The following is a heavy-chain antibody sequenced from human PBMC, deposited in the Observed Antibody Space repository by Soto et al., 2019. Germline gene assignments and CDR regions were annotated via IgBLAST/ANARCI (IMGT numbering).Heavy chain of an antibody. CDR1: GFTFSSYG. J-gene: IGHJ6*03. D-gene: IGHD2-2*01. V-gene: IGHV3-33*01. CDR3: ARAGCQLPKDYYYYMDV. CDR2: IWYDGSNK. Sequence: GGSLRLSCAASGFTFSSYGMHWVRQAPGKGLEWVAVIWYDGSNKYYADSVKGRFTISRDNSKNTLYLQMNSLRAEDTAVYYCARAGCQLPKDYYYYMDVWGKGTTVTVSS.